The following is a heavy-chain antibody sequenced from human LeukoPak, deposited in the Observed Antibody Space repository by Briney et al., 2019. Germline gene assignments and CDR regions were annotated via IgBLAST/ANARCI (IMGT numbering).Heavy chain of an antibody. D-gene: IGHD7-27*01. J-gene: IGHJ4*02. Sequence: PGGSLRLSCAASGFTFSSYAMSWVRQAPGKGLEWVSAISGSGGSTYYADSVKGRFTISRDNSKNTLDLQMNSLRAEDTAVYYCAKDQMAVPNWGSAYYWGQGTLVTVSS. CDR2: ISGSGGST. CDR1: GFTFSSYA. CDR3: AKDQMAVPNWGSAYY. V-gene: IGHV3-23*01.